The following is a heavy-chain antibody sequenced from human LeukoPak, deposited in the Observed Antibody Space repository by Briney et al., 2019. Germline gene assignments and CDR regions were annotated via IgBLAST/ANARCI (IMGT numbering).Heavy chain of an antibody. CDR3: AWSSSWPPFDY. CDR2: IKQDGSDK. V-gene: IGHV3-7*01. Sequence: GGSLRLSCAASVFTFSSYWMSWVRQAPGKGLEWVANIKQDGSDKYYVDSVKGRFTISRDNAKNSLYLQMNSLRAEDTAVYYCAWSSSWPPFDYWGQGTLVTVSS. CDR1: VFTFSSYW. J-gene: IGHJ4*02. D-gene: IGHD6-13*01.